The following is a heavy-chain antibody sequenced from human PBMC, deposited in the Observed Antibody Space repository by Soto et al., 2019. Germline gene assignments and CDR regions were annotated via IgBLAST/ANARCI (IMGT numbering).Heavy chain of an antibody. Sequence: ASVKVSCKASGYTFTSYDINWVRQATGQGLEWMGWMNPNSGNTGYAQKFQGRVTMTRNTSISTAYMELSSLRSEDTAAYYCARGLHRSGWYVNYWGQGTLVTVSS. V-gene: IGHV1-8*01. D-gene: IGHD6-19*01. CDR2: MNPNSGNT. CDR1: GYTFTSYD. CDR3: ARGLHRSGWYVNY. J-gene: IGHJ4*02.